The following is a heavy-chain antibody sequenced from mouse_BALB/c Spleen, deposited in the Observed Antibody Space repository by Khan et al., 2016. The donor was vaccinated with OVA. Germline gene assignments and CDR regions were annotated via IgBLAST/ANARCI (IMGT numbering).Heavy chain of an antibody. V-gene: IGHV1-20*02. CDR1: GYSFTGYF. J-gene: IGHJ2*01. D-gene: IGHD1-1*01. CDR3: ARKNGSDFDY. CDR2: INPHIGET. Sequence: EVQLQQSGPELVKPGASVKISCKASGYSFTGYFMNWVMQSHGKSLEWIGRINPHIGETFYNQKFKDKATLTVDESSTTAQMELRSLSSEDSAVYYCARKNGSDFDYWGQGTTLTVSS.